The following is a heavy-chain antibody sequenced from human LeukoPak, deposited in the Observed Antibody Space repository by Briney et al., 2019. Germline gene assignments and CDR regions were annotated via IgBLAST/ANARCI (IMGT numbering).Heavy chain of an antibody. Sequence: PSETLSLTCAVYVGSFSGYYWSWIRQPPGKGLEWIGEINHSGSTNYNPSLKSRATISVDTSKNQFSLKLTSVTAADTAVYYCARGSRGGSSGGHWYFDLWGRGTLVTVSS. CDR1: VGSFSGYY. CDR2: INHSGST. CDR3: ARGSRGGSSGGHWYFDL. J-gene: IGHJ2*01. D-gene: IGHD4-23*01. V-gene: IGHV4-34*01.